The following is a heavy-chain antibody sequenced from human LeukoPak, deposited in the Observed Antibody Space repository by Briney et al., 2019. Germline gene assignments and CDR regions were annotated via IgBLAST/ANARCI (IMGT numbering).Heavy chain of an antibody. Sequence: GSLRLSCAASGFTFSSYWMNWVRQAPGKGLEWIGEINHSGSTNYNPSLKSRVTISVDTSKNQFSLKLSSVTAADTAVYYCARPGPSFRMLHRYFDLWGRGTLVTVSS. V-gene: IGHV4-34*01. CDR2: INHSGST. CDR1: GFTFSSYW. J-gene: IGHJ2*01. D-gene: IGHD2-8*01. CDR3: ARPGPSFRMLHRYFDL.